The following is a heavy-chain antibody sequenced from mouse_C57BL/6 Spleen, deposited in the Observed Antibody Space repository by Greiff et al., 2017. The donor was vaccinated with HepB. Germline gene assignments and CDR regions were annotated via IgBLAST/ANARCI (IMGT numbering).Heavy chain of an antibody. D-gene: IGHD1-1*01. CDR1: GFTFSDYG. J-gene: IGHJ4*01. CDR3: AITTVVATRAMDY. V-gene: IGHV5-17*01. Sequence: EVMLVESGGGLVKPGGSLKLSCAASGFTFSDYGMHWVRQAPEKGLEWVAYISSGSSTIYYADTVKGRFTISRDNAKNTLFLQMTSLRSEDTAMYYCAITTVVATRAMDYWGQRTSVTVSS. CDR2: ISSGSSTI.